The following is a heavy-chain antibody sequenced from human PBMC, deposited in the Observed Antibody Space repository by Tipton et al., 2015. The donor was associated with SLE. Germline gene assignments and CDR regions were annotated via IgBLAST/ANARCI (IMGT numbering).Heavy chain of an antibody. V-gene: IGHV3-23*01. J-gene: IGHJ4*02. CDR2: ISGSGGST. CDR1: GFTFSSYA. D-gene: IGHD6-13*01. Sequence: SLRLSCAASGFTFSSYAMSWVRQAPGKGLEWVSAISGSGGSTYYADSVKGRFTISRDNSKNTLYLQMNSLRAEDTAVYYCAKVRTSSSSPFDYWGQGTLVTVSS. CDR3: AKVRTSSSSPFDY.